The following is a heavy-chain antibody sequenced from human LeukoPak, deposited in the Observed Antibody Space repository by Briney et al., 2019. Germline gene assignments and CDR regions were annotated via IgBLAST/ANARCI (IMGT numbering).Heavy chain of an antibody. D-gene: IGHD5-18*01. Sequence: ASVKVSCKASGGTFSSYAISWVRQAPGQGLEWMGRIIPMYGSPNHAQKFQGRVTITTDESMSTAYMELNSLTSEDTAVYFCARGMGYSYVLDYWGQGTLVTVSS. CDR1: GGTFSSYA. CDR2: IIPMYGSP. J-gene: IGHJ4*02. V-gene: IGHV1-69*05. CDR3: ARGMGYSYVLDY.